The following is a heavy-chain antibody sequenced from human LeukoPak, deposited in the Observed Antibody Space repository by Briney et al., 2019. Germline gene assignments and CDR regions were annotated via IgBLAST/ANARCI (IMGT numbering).Heavy chain of an antibody. CDR2: ISGGSGYI. V-gene: IGHV3-21*01. J-gene: IGHJ4*02. Sequence: GGSLRLSCAASGFTFSSYSMSWVRQAPGKGLEWVSSISGGSGYIYYADSVKGRFTISRDNAKNSLYLQKNSLRAEDTAVYYCVGGPIAAAGEDYWGQGILVTVSS. D-gene: IGHD6-13*01. CDR1: GFTFSSYS. CDR3: VGGPIAAAGEDY.